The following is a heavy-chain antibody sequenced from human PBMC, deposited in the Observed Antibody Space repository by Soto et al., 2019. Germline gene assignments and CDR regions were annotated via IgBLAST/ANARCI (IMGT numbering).Heavy chain of an antibody. D-gene: IGHD2-21*01. CDR1: GYSFRNYW. J-gene: IGHJ4*02. CDR2: IYPDDSDT. CDR3: ARPYRDGYKKAFKI. Sequence: PGESLKISCKASGYSFRNYWIAWVRQMPGKGLEYVGHIYPDDSDTRYNPSFQGQVTISADTSLSTAFLQWSSLEASDTGIYFCARPYRDGYKKAFKIWGQGNLVTVSS. V-gene: IGHV5-51*01.